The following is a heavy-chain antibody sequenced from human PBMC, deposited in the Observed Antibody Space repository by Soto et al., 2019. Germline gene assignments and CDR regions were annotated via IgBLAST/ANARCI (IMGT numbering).Heavy chain of an antibody. V-gene: IGHV2-5*02. Sequence: QITLKESGPTLVKPTQTLTLTCTFSGFSLNTYGVGVGWVRQPPGKALEWLALIWWDDDKRYSPSLKNRLTIXXDXSXTQVVLTVTNVDPVDTATYCCARRASLPTSRNWFDPWGQGTLVTVSS. CDR1: GFSLNTYGVG. D-gene: IGHD3-16*01. CDR3: ARRASLPTSRNWFDP. J-gene: IGHJ5*02. CDR2: IWWDDDK.